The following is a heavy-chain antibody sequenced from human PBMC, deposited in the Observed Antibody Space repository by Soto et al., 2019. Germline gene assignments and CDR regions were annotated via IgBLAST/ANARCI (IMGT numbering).Heavy chain of an antibody. CDR1: GGTFSDFA. Sequence: QVQLVQSGAEVKKPGSSVKVSCKASGGTFSDFAISWVRQAPGQGLEWMGGVIPIFAPANYAQSFKGRVTITADESTTTAYMELHSLTSDDTAVYYCASPFHNSGHYWDHDAFDVWGQGTMVTVSS. CDR2: VIPIFAPA. J-gene: IGHJ3*01. D-gene: IGHD3-22*01. V-gene: IGHV1-69*01. CDR3: ASPFHNSGHYWDHDAFDV.